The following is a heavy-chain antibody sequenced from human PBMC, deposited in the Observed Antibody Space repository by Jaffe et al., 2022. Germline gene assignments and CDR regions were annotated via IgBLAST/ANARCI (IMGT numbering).Heavy chain of an antibody. Sequence: EVQLVESGGGLVKPGGSLRLSCAASGFTFSSYSMNWVRQAPGKGLEWVSSISSSSSYIYYADSVKGRFTISRDNAKNSLYLQMNSLRAEDTAVYYCASPMATVTTGYFDYWGQGTLVTVSS. J-gene: IGHJ4*02. V-gene: IGHV3-21*01. CDR1: GFTFSSYS. CDR3: ASPMATVTTGYFDY. CDR2: ISSSSSYI. D-gene: IGHD4-17*01.